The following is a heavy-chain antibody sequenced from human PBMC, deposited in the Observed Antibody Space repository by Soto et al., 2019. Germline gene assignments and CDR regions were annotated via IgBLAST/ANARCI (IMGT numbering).Heavy chain of an antibody. D-gene: IGHD6-19*01. CDR3: ASGDSSGWYGWFDP. CDR2: IIPILGIA. CDR1: GGTFSSYT. V-gene: IGHV1-69*02. J-gene: IGHJ5*02. Sequence: QVQLVQSGAEVKKPGSSVKVSCKASGGTFSSYTISWVRQAPGQGLEWMGRIIPILGIANYALKFQGRVTITADKSTSTAYMELSSLRSEDTAVYYCASGDSSGWYGWFDPWGQGTLVTVSS.